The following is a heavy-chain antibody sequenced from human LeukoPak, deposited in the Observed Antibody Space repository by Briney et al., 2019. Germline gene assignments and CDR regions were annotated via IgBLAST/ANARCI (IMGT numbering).Heavy chain of an antibody. CDR2: INSDGSEG. D-gene: IGHD6-6*01. J-gene: IGHJ3*01. CDR3: ARSSYSSSSSV. V-gene: IGHV3-7*03. Sequence: PGGSLRLSCVVSEFNFGNYWMSWSRQAPGKGLEWVASINSDGSEGYYADVVKGRFTISRDNAKNSLYLQINSLRAEDTAVYYCARSSYSSSSSVWGQGTMVTVSS. CDR1: EFNFGNYW.